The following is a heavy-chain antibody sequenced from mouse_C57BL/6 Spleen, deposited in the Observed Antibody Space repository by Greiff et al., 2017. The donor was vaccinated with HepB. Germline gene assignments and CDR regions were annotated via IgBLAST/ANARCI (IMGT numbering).Heavy chain of an antibody. CDR2: IYPGSGST. D-gene: IGHD2-3*01. J-gene: IGHJ2*01. CDR1: GYTFTSYW. Sequence: QVQLQQSGAELVKPGASVKMSCKASGYTFTSYWITWVKQRPGQGLEWIGDIYPGSGSTNYNEKFKSKATLTVDTSSSTAYMQLSSLTSEDSAVYYCARSIYEGHYFAYWGQGTTLTVSS. CDR3: ARSIYEGHYFAY. V-gene: IGHV1-55*01.